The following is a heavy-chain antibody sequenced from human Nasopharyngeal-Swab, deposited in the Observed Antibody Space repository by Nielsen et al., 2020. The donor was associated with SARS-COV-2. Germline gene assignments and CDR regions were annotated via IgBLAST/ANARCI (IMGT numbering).Heavy chain of an antibody. CDR2: INHSGST. D-gene: IGHD2-21*02. Sequence: SETLSLTCAVYGGSFSSFYWSWIRQPPGKGLEWIGEINHSGSTNYNPSLKSRVTISVDTSKNQFSLKLSSVTAADTAVYYCARGLGMVVTARYFDLWGRGTLVTVSS. CDR3: ARGLGMVVTARYFDL. J-gene: IGHJ2*01. V-gene: IGHV4-34*01. CDR1: GGSFSSFY.